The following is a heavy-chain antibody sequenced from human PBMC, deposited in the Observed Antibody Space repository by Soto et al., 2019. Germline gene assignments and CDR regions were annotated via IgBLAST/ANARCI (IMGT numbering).Heavy chain of an antibody. CDR3: ARVVKKSIFFIAAAGKDYYYGMDV. J-gene: IGHJ6*02. CDR2: INPSGGST. D-gene: IGHD6-13*01. Sequence: ASVKVSCKASGYTFTSYYMHWVRQAPGQGLEWMGIINPSGGSTSYAQKFQGRVTMTRDTSTSTVYMELSSLRSEDTAVYYCARVVKKSIFFIAAAGKDYYYGMDVWGQ. V-gene: IGHV1-46*03. CDR1: GYTFTSYY.